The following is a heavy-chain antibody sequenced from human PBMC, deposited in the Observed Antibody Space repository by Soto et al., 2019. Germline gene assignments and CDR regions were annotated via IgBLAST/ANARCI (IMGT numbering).Heavy chain of an antibody. D-gene: IGHD3-22*01. CDR2: IIPILGSA. CDR3: ARDKDDSSGYFSG. J-gene: IGHJ4*02. V-gene: IGHV1-69*12. Sequence: QVQLEQSGTEVKKPGSSVKVSCRSSGGTFSIYGFSWVRQAPGQGLEWMGGIIPILGSAQYAQRFQGRVTINADESKSTVYMQLNSLTSEDTAIYFCARDKDDSSGYFSGWGQGTLVTVSS. CDR1: GGTFSIYG.